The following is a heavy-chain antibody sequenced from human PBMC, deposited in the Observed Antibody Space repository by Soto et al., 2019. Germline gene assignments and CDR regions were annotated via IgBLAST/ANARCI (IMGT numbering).Heavy chain of an antibody. CDR1: GYTFTSYG. Sequence: VASVKVSCKASGYTFTSYGISWGRQAPGQGLEWMGWISAYNGNTNYAQKLQGRVTMTTDTSTSTAYMELRSLRSDDTAVYYCARDLTTLYYYYGMDVWGQGTTVTVSS. CDR2: ISAYNGNT. CDR3: ARDLTTLYYYYGMDV. D-gene: IGHD4-4*01. J-gene: IGHJ6*02. V-gene: IGHV1-18*01.